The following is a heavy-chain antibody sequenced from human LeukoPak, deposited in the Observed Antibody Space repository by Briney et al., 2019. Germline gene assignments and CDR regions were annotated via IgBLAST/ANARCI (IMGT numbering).Heavy chain of an antibody. CDR2: INPNSGGT. J-gene: IGHJ4*02. V-gene: IGHV1-2*02. Sequence: ASVKVSCKASGYTFTGYCMHWVRQAPGQGLEWMGWINPNSGGTNYAQKFQGRVTMTRDTSISTAYMELSRLRSDDTAVYYCARVKRYYYGSGTFDYWGQGTLVTVSS. CDR1: GYTFTGYC. D-gene: IGHD3-10*01. CDR3: ARVKRYYYGSGTFDY.